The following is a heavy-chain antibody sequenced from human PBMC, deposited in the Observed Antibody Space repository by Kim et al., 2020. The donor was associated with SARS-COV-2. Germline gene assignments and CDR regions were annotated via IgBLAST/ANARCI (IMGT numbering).Heavy chain of an antibody. V-gene: IGHV1-8*01. Sequence: TGYAQKCQGRVTMTRNTSISTAYMELSSLRSEDTAVYYCARGSRDFLHWWGQGTLVTVSS. CDR3: ARGSRDFLHW. D-gene: IGHD1-1*01. J-gene: IGHJ4*02. CDR2: T.